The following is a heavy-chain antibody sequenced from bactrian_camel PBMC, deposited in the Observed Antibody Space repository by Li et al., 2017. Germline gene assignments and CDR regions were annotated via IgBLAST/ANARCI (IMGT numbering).Heavy chain of an antibody. CDR3: AADVSFNRGDWLKSDYKF. CDR2: TGGSGT. Sequence: TGGSGTWYADSVKGRFTISQDDASNILYLQMNNLKPEDTDMYYCAADVSFNRGDWLKSDYKFWGQGTQVTVS. D-gene: IGHD1*01. J-gene: IGHJ4*01. V-gene: IGHV3S22*01.